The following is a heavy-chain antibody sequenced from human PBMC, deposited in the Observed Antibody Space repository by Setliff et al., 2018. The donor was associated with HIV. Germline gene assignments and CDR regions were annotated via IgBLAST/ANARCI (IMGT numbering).Heavy chain of an antibody. CDR3: ALLWFGELLPYNFDY. CDR1: GYTFTSYG. Sequence: GASVKVSCKASGYTFTSYGISWVRQAPGQGLEWMGWISAYNGNTNYAQKLQGRVTMTTDTSTSTAYMELRSLRSDDTAVYYCALLWFGELLPYNFDYWGQGTLVTVSS. D-gene: IGHD3-10*01. CDR2: ISAYNGNT. J-gene: IGHJ4*02. V-gene: IGHV1-18*01.